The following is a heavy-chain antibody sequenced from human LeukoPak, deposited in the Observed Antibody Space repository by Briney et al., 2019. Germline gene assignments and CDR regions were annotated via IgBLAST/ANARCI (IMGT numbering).Heavy chain of an antibody. CDR2: ISGSGGST. D-gene: IGHD2-2*02. J-gene: IGHJ4*02. V-gene: IGHV3-23*01. CDR1: GFTFSSYA. Sequence: PGGSLRLSCAASGFTFSSYAMSWVRQAPGKGLEWVSGISGSGGSTYYADSVKGQFTISRDNSKNTLYLQMNSLRAEDTAIYYCARGRTQYCSSTSCYTGDYWGQGILVTVSS. CDR3: ARGRTQYCSSTSCYTGDY.